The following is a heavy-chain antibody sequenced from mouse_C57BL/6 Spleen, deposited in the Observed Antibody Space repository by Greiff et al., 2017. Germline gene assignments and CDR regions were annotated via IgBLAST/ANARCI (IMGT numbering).Heavy chain of an antibody. CDR1: GYTFTSSW. CDR3: ASHGSSYWGCDY. V-gene: IGHV1-52*01. D-gene: IGHD1-1*01. J-gene: IGHJ2*01. Sequence: QVQLKQPGAELVRPGSSVKLSCKASGYTFTSSWMHWVKQRPIQGLEWIGNIDPSDSETHYNQKFKDKATLTVDKSSSTAYMQLSSLTSEDSAVYYCASHGSSYWGCDYWGQGTTLTVSS. CDR2: IDPSDSET.